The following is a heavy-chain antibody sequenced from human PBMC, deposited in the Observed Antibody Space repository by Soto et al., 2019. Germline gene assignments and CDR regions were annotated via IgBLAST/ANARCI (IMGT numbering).Heavy chain of an antibody. J-gene: IGHJ4*02. V-gene: IGHV3-23*01. CDR3: AHRTGFDY. CDR1: GYTFSSFD. CDR2: ISGSGGGT. Sequence: EVQQWESGGGLVQPGGSLRLSCAVSGYTFSSFDMSWVRQAPGKGLEWVSTISGSGGGTNYADSVKGRFTISRDISTYTVYLQMNSLRAEDTAVYYCAHRTGFDYWGQGALVTVSS.